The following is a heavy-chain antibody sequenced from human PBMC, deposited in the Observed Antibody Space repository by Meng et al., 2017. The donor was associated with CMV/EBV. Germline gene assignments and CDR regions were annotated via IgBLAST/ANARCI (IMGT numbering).Heavy chain of an antibody. J-gene: IGHJ4*02. CDR3: ARGLLSIGVLFDY. CDR2: INSYNGDT. D-gene: IGHD3-10*01. CDR1: GYTFTSYA. Sequence: ASVKVSCKASGYTFTSYAINWVRQAPGQGLEWVGWINSYNGDTHYAQKLQDRVTVTTDTSTDTIYMELRSLRADDTAVYYCARGLLSIGVLFDYWGQGTLVTVSS. V-gene: IGHV1-18*01.